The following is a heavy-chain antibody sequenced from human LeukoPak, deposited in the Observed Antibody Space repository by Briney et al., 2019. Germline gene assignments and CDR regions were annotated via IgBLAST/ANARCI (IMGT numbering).Heavy chain of an antibody. Sequence: GGSLRLSCAASGFTFSSYAMSWVRQAPGKGLEWVSAITGSGGRTYYADSVKGRFTISRDNSKNTLYLQMDSLRAEDTAIYYCAKEYTGTFSPFPSYFDNWGQGTLVTVSS. CDR2: ITGSGGRT. J-gene: IGHJ4*02. V-gene: IGHV3-23*01. CDR3: AKEYTGTFSPFPSYFDN. D-gene: IGHD1-26*01. CDR1: GFTFSSYA.